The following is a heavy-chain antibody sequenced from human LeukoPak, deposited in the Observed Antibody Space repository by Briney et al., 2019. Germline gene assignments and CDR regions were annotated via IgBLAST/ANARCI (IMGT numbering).Heavy chain of an antibody. V-gene: IGHV3-23*01. Sequence: PGGALRLSCAASGFTFTSYAMSWVRQAPGKGLEWVSAISGSGVSTYYADSVKGRFTISRDNSKNTLYLQMNSLRAEDTAVYYCAKAIGYCSSTSCPLDSFDYWGQGTLVTVSP. CDR2: ISGSGVST. D-gene: IGHD2-2*01. CDR3: AKAIGYCSSTSCPLDSFDY. CDR1: GFTFTSYA. J-gene: IGHJ4*02.